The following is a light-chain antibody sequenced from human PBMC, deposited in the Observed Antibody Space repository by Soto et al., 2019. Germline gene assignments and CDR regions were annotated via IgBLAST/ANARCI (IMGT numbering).Light chain of an antibody. CDR1: SSDVGGYDY. J-gene: IGLJ2*01. Sequence: QSALTQPASVSGSPGQSITISCTGTSSDVGGYDYVSWYQQHPGQAPKLMIYDVSDRPSGVPNRFSGSKSGNTASLTISGLQAEDEAHYYCTSYTSTNTHVVFGGGTKVTVL. V-gene: IGLV2-14*01. CDR3: TSYTSTNTHVV. CDR2: DVS.